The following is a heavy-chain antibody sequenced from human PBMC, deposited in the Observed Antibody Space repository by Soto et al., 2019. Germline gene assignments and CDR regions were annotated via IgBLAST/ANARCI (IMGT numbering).Heavy chain of an antibody. J-gene: IGHJ3*02. Sequence: PGGSLRLSCAASGFTFSSYWMSWVRQAPGKGLEWVANIKQDGSEKYYVDSVKGRFTISRDNAKNSLYLQMNSLRAEDTAVYYYAKPNSSGWYLDPEPGAFDIWGQGTMVTVSS. CDR1: GFTFSSYW. V-gene: IGHV3-7*01. CDR3: AKPNSSGWYLDPEPGAFDI. D-gene: IGHD6-19*01. CDR2: IKQDGSEK.